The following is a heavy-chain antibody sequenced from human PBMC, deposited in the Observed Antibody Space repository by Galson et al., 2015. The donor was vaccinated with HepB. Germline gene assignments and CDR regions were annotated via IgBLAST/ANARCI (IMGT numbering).Heavy chain of an antibody. J-gene: IGHJ4*02. CDR1: GGSISSYY. Sequence: SETLSLTCTVSGGSISSYYWSWIRQPPGKGLEWIGYIYYSGSTNYNPSLKGRVTISVDTSKNQFSLKLSSVTAADTAVYYCARHDRAYSSSRWFDYWGQGTLVTVSS. CDR3: ARHDRAYSSSRWFDY. V-gene: IGHV4-59*08. D-gene: IGHD6-13*01. CDR2: IYYSGST.